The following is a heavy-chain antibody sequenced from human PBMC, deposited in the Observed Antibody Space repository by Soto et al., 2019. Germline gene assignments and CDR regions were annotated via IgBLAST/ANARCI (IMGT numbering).Heavy chain of an antibody. V-gene: IGHV4-31*03. CDR1: GDSISSGGYY. J-gene: IGHJ4*02. CDR3: ARVDGDYFDY. D-gene: IGHD4-17*01. Sequence: QVQLQESGPGLVKPSETLSLTCTVSGDSISSGGYYWSWIRHPPGKGLEWIGCIYNRGSTSYNPSLKSRVPISVDASENQFSLKQSSVTAADTAVYYCARVDGDYFDYWGQGTLVSVSS. CDR2: IYNRGST.